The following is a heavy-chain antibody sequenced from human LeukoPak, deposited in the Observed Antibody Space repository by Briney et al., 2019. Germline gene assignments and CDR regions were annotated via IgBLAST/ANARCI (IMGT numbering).Heavy chain of an antibody. CDR2: IYYSGST. J-gene: IGHJ4*02. V-gene: IGHV4-4*02. CDR1: GGSITSDNW. CDR3: ASYVWGSYFGPKRFDY. D-gene: IGHD3-16*01. Sequence: SETLSLTCAVSGGSITSDNWWSWVRQTPGKGLEWIGGIYYSGSTYYNPSLKSRVTISVDTSKNQFSLKLSSVTAADTAVYYCASYVWGSYFGPKRFDYWGQGTLVTVSS.